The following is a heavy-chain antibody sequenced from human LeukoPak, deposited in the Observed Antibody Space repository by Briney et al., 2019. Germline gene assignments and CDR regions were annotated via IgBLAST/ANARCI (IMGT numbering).Heavy chain of an antibody. Sequence: PGRSLRLSCAASGFTFSSYGMHWVRQAPGKGLEWVAVIWFDGSNKYYADSVKGRFTISRDNSKNTLYLQMSSLRVEDTAVYYCARPTWAYYYYGMDVWGQGTTVTVSS. J-gene: IGHJ6*02. CDR1: GFTFSSYG. V-gene: IGHV3-33*01. CDR2: IWFDGSNK. CDR3: ARPTWAYYYYGMDV. D-gene: IGHD7-27*01.